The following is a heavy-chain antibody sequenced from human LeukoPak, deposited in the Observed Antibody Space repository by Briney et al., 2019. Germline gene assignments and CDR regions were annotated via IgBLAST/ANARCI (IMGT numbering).Heavy chain of an antibody. V-gene: IGHV3-15*01. Sequence: GGSLRLSCAASGFTFNNAWMTWVRQAPGKGLEWVGRIKRKIDGGTPDYSAPVKGRFTISRDDLKNTLFLQMKSLKSEDTDVYYCTSSEVTRDFDWLPYDYWGQGTLVTVSS. D-gene: IGHD3-9*01. CDR2: IKRKIDGGTP. CDR1: GFTFNNAW. J-gene: IGHJ4*02. CDR3: TSSEVTRDFDWLPYDY.